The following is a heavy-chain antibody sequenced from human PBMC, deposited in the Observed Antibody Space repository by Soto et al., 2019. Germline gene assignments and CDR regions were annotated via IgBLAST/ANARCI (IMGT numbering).Heavy chain of an antibody. CDR1: GGSISSTNYY. CDR3: ASLKGYGNSDY. D-gene: IGHD3-16*01. Sequence: SETLSLTCIVSGGSISSTNYYLAWVRQPPGKGLEWIGNIYYDGNTYYHPSFRSRLTVSVDTSKNQFSLKLGSLTAADTAIYYCASLKGYGNSDYWGQGSLVTVSS. CDR2: IYYDGNT. V-gene: IGHV4-39*01. J-gene: IGHJ4*02.